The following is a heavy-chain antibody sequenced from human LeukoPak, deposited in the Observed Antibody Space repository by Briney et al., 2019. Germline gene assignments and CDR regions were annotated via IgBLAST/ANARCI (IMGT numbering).Heavy chain of an antibody. CDR2: IYYSGST. V-gene: IGHV4-59*01. CDR3: ARIYCSSTSCYQFDY. J-gene: IGHJ4*02. CDR1: GGSISGYY. Sequence: SETLSLTCTVPGGSISGYYWSWIRQPPGKGLEWIGYIYYSGSTNFNPSLKSRVTISVDTSKSQFSLKLTSVTAADTAVYYCARIYCSSTSCYQFDYWGQGTLVTVSS. D-gene: IGHD2-2*01.